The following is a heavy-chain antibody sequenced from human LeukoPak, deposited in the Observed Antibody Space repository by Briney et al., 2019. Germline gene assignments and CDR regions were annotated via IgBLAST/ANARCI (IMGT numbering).Heavy chain of an antibody. Sequence: PGGSLRLSCAASGFTFSSYSMNWVRQAPGKGLEWVSSISSSSSYIYYADTVKGRFTISRDNAKNSLYLQMNSLRAEDTAVYYCARDTGTGTTTLNCWGQGTLVTVS. J-gene: IGHJ4*02. CDR1: GFTFSSYS. CDR3: ARDTGTGTTTLNC. D-gene: IGHD1-1*01. CDR2: ISSSSSYI. V-gene: IGHV3-21*01.